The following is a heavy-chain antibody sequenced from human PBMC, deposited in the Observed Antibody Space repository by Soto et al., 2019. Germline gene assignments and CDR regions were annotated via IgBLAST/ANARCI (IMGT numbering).Heavy chain of an antibody. V-gene: IGHV4-31*03. Sequence: PSETLSLTCTVSGGSISSGGYYWSWIRQHPGKGLEWIGYIYYSGSTYYNPSLKSRVTISVDTSKNQFSLKLSSVTAADTAVYYCARRTAFAQLERPSFDYWGQGTLVTVSS. CDR1: GGSISSGGYY. D-gene: IGHD1-1*01. CDR2: IYYSGST. J-gene: IGHJ4*02. CDR3: ARRTAFAQLERPSFDY.